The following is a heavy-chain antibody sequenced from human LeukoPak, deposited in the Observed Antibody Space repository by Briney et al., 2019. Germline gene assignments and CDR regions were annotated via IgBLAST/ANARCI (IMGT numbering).Heavy chain of an antibody. CDR2: IYYSEII. J-gene: IGHJ6*03. V-gene: IGHV4-61*01. Sequence: SETLSLTCTVSGGSVSSGTYYWKWIRQPPGRGLEWIGYIYYSEIINYNPPFQSRATISINTSKNQFSLNLRYVTAADTAVYYCARDEDNSGRYYYYMDVWGKGTTVTVSS. CDR1: GGSVSSGTYY. D-gene: IGHD3-22*01. CDR3: ARDEDNSGRYYYYMDV.